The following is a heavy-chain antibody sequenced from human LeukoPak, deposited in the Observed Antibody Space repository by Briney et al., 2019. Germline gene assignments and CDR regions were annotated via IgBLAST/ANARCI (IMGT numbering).Heavy chain of an antibody. Sequence: PSETLSLTCTVSGDSISTYYWSWIRQPPGKGLEWIGYVYYSGSTNYNPSLKSRVTISVDTSKNQFSLKLSSVTAADTAVYYCARGGGQSKTFDYWGQGTLVTVSS. J-gene: IGHJ4*02. CDR3: ARGGGQSKTFDY. D-gene: IGHD3-16*01. CDR1: GDSISTYY. CDR2: VYYSGST. V-gene: IGHV4-59*08.